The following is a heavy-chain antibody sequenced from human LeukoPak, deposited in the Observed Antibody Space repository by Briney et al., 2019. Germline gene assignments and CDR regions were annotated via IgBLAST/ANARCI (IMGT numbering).Heavy chain of an antibody. J-gene: IGHJ6*02. Sequence: GRSLRLSCAPSGFTFSSYAMSWVRQAPGKGLEWVSAISGNGGSTYYADSVKGRFTISRDNSKNTLYLQMNSLRAEDTAVYYCAKLTVTTFYYYYGMDVWGQGTTVTVSS. V-gene: IGHV3-23*01. CDR2: ISGNGGST. D-gene: IGHD4-17*01. CDR3: AKLTVTTFYYYYGMDV. CDR1: GFTFSSYA.